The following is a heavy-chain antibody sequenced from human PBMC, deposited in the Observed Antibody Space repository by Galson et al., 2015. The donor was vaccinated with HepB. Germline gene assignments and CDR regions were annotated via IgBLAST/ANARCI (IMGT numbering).Heavy chain of an antibody. Sequence: SLRLSCAASGFTFSSYGMHWVRQAPGKGLEWVAVISYDGSNKYYADSVKGRFTISRDNSKNTLYLQMNSLRAEDTAVYYCAKDQEWFGELLTRTFDYWGQGTLVTVSS. CDR3: AKDQEWFGELLTRTFDY. D-gene: IGHD3-10*01. CDR1: GFTFSSYG. J-gene: IGHJ4*02. CDR2: ISYDGSNK. V-gene: IGHV3-30*18.